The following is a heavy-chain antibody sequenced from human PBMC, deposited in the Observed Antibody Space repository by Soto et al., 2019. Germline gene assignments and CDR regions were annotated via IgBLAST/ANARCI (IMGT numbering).Heavy chain of an antibody. D-gene: IGHD1-26*01. J-gene: IGHJ4*01. CDR1: GDSVSSNIAA. CDR3: ARVGDTRQFDY. Sequence: PSQTLSLTCAISGDSVSSNIAAWNWIRQSPSRGLEWLGRTYYRSKWYQDYAVSMRGRITISPDTSKNQVSLQLKSVTPEEAAVYYCARVGDTRQFDYWGHGTLVTSPQ. CDR2: TYYRSKWYQ. V-gene: IGHV6-1*01.